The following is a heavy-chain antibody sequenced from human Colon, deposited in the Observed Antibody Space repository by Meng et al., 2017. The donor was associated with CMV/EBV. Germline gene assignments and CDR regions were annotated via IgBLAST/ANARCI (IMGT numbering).Heavy chain of an antibody. CDR2: ISKTSSFI. D-gene: IGHD3-10*01. V-gene: IGHV3-21*06. Sequence: GESLKISCVGSGFIFGSYTMNWVRHAPGKGLEWVASISKTSSFINYADSVKGRFTISRDNAMNTLHLQMNSLRVEDTAVYYCTRAILGPIIGEFEYWGQGTLVTVSS. CDR3: TRAILGPIIGEFEY. CDR1: GFIFGSYT. J-gene: IGHJ4*02.